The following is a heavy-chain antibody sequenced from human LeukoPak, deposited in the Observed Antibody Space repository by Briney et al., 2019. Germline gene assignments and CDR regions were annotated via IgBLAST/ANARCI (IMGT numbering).Heavy chain of an antibody. D-gene: IGHD5-18*01. Sequence: GRSLRLSCAASGFTFSSYAMHWVRQAPGKGLEWVAVISYDGSNKYYADSVKGRFTISRDNSKNTLYLQMNSLRAEDTAVYYCARARGPDTAMVTAYWGQGTLVTVSS. CDR2: ISYDGSNK. CDR3: ARARGPDTAMVTAY. CDR1: GFTFSSYA. J-gene: IGHJ4*02. V-gene: IGHV3-30-3*01.